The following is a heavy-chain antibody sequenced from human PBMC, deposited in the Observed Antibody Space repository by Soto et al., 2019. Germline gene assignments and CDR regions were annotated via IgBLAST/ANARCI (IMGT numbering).Heavy chain of an antibody. Sequence: ASETLSLTCTVSGGSISSGGYYWSWIRQHPGKGLEWIGYIYYSGSTYYNPSLKSRVTISVDTSKNQFSLKLSSVTAADTAVYYCARAWMVVAVINWFDPRGQGTLVTVSS. J-gene: IGHJ5*02. CDR3: ARAWMVVAVINWFDP. CDR1: GGSISSGGYY. D-gene: IGHD2-15*01. V-gene: IGHV4-31*03. CDR2: IYYSGST.